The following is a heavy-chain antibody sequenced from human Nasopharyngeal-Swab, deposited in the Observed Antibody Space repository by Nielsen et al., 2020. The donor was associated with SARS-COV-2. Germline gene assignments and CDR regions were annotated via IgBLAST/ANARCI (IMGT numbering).Heavy chain of an antibody. Sequence: GESLKISCAAFGFTFSSYGMHWVRQAPGKGLEWVAVIWYDGSNKYYADSVKGRFTISRDNSKNTLYLQMNSLRAEDTAVYYCARDGSSSYDYWGQGTLVTVSS. D-gene: IGHD6-13*01. CDR2: IWYDGSNK. V-gene: IGHV3-33*01. J-gene: IGHJ4*02. CDR3: ARDGSSSYDY. CDR1: GFTFSSYG.